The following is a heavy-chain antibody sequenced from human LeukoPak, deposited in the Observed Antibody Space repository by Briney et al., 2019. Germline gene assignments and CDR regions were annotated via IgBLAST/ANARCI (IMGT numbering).Heavy chain of an antibody. J-gene: IGHJ4*02. V-gene: IGHV4-59*01. D-gene: IGHD4-17*01. CDR1: GGSISSYY. Sequence: KPSETLSLTCTVSGGSISSYYWSWIRQPPGKGLEWIGYIYYSGSTNYSPSLKSRITISVDTSKNQFSLKLSSVTAADTAVYYCARGFGGVYGDYTNYWGQGTLVTVSS. CDR2: IYYSGST. CDR3: ARGFGGVYGDYTNY.